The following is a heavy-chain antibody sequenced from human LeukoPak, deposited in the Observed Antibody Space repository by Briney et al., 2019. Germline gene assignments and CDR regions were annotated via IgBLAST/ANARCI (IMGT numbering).Heavy chain of an antibody. V-gene: IGHV3-48*04. Sequence: GGSLRLSCAASGFTFSSYSMYWVRQAPGKGLEWVSYISSSTSNIYYADSVKGRFTISRDNAKNSLYLQMNSLRAEDTAVYYCARNHPRYFNWGQGTLVTVSS. CDR3: ARNHPRYFN. CDR2: ISSSTSNI. CDR1: GFTFSSYS. D-gene: IGHD1-26*01. J-gene: IGHJ4*02.